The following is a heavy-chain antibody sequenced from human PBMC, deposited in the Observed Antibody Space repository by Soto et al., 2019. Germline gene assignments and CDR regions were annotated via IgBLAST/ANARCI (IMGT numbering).Heavy chain of an antibody. V-gene: IGHV1-3*01. CDR1: GYTYTSYA. D-gene: IGHD2-2*01. J-gene: IGHJ6*02. CDR2: INAGNGNT. Sequence: GASVKVSCKDPGYTYTSYAMHSPRQATGQRLEWMGWINAGNGNTKYSQKFQGRVTITRDTSASTAYMELSSLRSEDTAVYYCARDPNIVLVQAALRSYYYYYGMDIWGQGTTVTVSS. CDR3: ARDPNIVLVQAALRSYYYYYGMDI.